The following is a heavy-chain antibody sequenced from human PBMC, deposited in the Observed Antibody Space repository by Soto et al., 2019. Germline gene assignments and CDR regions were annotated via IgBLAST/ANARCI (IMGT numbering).Heavy chain of an antibody. J-gene: IGHJ5*02. Sequence: EVQLLDSGGGLVQPGGSLRLSCAASGFTLTSFGMSWVRQAPGKGLEWVSSISASGTSMYYAKSVEGRFTISRDTSKNTLYLQMNSLRAEDTAVYYCAKRGDTTSWYWFDPWGKGTLVTVSS. CDR1: GFTLTSFG. D-gene: IGHD6-13*01. CDR3: AKRGDTTSWYWFDP. CDR2: ISASGTSM. V-gene: IGHV3-23*01.